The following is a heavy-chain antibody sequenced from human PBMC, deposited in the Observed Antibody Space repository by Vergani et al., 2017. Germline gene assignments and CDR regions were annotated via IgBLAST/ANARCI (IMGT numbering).Heavy chain of an antibody. CDR2: INPSGGST. V-gene: IGHV1-46*01. D-gene: IGHD6-6*01. Sequence: QVQLVQSGAEVKKPGASVKVSCKASGYTFTGYYMHWVRQAPGQGLEWMGIINPSGGSTSYAQKFQGRVTMTRDTSTSTVYMELSSLRSEDTAVYYCARMYSSSSVDYYYYGMDVWGQGTTVTVSS. CDR1: GYTFTGYY. J-gene: IGHJ6*02. CDR3: ARMYSSSSVDYYYYGMDV.